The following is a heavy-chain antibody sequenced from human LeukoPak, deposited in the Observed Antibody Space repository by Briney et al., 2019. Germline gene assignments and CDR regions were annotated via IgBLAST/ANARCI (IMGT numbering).Heavy chain of an antibody. D-gene: IGHD2-15*01. Sequence: PGGSLRLSCAASGFTFSDYNMRWIRQAPGKGLEWVSSISRSGSTKYYADSVKGRFTISRDNAKNSLYLQMNSLRAEDTAVYYCAREVFGGGSRDYNWFDPWGQGTLVTVSS. V-gene: IGHV3-11*04. CDR1: GFTFSDYN. J-gene: IGHJ5*02. CDR2: ISRSGSTK. CDR3: AREVFGGGSRDYNWFDP.